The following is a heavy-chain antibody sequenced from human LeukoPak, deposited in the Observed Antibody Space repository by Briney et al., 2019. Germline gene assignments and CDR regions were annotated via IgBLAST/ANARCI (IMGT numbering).Heavy chain of an antibody. Sequence: SETLSLTCTVSGGSISSYYWSWIRQPPGKGLEWIGYIYYSGSTNYNPSLKSRVTISVDTSKNQFSLKLSSVTAADTAVYYCARDRVEMATNYRGYYYYYGMDVWGQGTTVTVSS. CDR2: IYYSGST. V-gene: IGHV4-59*01. CDR1: GGSISSYY. J-gene: IGHJ6*02. D-gene: IGHD5-24*01. CDR3: ARDRVEMATNYRGYYYYYGMDV.